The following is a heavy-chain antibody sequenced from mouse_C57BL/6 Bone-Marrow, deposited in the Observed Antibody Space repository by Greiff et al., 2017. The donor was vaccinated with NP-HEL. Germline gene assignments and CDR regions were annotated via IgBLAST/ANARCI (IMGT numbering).Heavy chain of an antibody. V-gene: IGHV1-59*01. CDR1: GYTFTSYW. J-gene: IGHJ1*03. Sequence: QVQLQQPGAELVRPGTSVKLSCKASGYTFTSYWMHWVKQRPGQGLEWIGVIDPSDSYTNYNQKFKGKATVTVDTSSSTAYMQLSSLTSEDSAVYYCHWYVDVWGTGTTVTVSS. CDR2: IDPSDSYT. CDR3: HWYVDV.